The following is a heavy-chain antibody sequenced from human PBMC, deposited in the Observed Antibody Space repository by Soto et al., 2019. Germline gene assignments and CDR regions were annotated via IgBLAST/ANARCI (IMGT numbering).Heavy chain of an antibody. CDR2: ISAYNGNT. CDR3: AREYGSGSRFAY. D-gene: IGHD3-10*01. CDR1: GYTFTSYG. J-gene: IGHJ4*02. Sequence: QVQLVQSGAEVKKPGASVKVSCKASGYTFTSYGISRVRQAPGHALEWMGWISAYNGNTNYAQKLQGRVTMTTDTSTSAAYMELRSMRSDGTAVSYCAREYGSGSRFAYWGQRHLVTVSS. V-gene: IGHV1-18*01.